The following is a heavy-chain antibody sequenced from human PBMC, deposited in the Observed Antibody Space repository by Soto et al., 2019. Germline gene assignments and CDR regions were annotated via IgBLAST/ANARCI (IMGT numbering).Heavy chain of an antibody. CDR1: GGSISSYY. J-gene: IGHJ5*02. D-gene: IGHD6-19*01. CDR2: IYYSGST. CDR3: ARALIAVAVWFDP. Sequence: PSETLSLTCTVSGGSISSYYWSWIRQPPGKGLEWIGYIYYSGSTNYNPSLKSRVTISVDTSKNQFSLKLSSVTAADTAVYYCARALIAVAVWFDPWGQGTLVTVSS. V-gene: IGHV4-59*01.